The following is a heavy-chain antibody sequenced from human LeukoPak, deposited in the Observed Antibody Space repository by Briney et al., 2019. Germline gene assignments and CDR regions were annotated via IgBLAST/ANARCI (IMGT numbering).Heavy chain of an antibody. CDR3: AREGPKYYYYGMDV. V-gene: IGHV3-53*01. Sequence: GGSLRLSCAASGFTVSSNYMSWASQAPGKGLEWVSVIYSGGSTYYADSVKGRFTISRDNSKNTLYLQMNSLRAEDTAVYYCAREGPKYYYYGMDVWGQGTTVTVSS. CDR1: GFTVSSNY. CDR2: IYSGGST. J-gene: IGHJ6*02.